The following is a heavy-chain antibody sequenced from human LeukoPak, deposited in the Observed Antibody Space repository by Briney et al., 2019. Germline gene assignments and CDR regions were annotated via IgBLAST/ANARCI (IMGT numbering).Heavy chain of an antibody. D-gene: IGHD5-18*01. CDR3: ARDQGRVEGKTAMVLMANAFDI. CDR2: ISSSSSTI. Sequence: PGGSLRLSCAASGFTFSNFAMSWVRQAPGKGLEWVSYISSSSSTIYYADSVKGRFTISRDNAKNSLYLQMNSLRAEDTAVYYCARDQGRVEGKTAMVLMANAFDIWGQGTMVTVSS. V-gene: IGHV3-48*04. CDR1: GFTFSNFA. J-gene: IGHJ3*02.